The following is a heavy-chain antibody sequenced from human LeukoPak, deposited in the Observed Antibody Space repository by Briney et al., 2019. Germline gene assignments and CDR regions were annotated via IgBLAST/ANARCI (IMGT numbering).Heavy chain of an antibody. CDR2: IKQNGSER. CDR3: ARDWGVIAAAGDY. J-gene: IGHJ4*02. D-gene: IGHD6-13*01. V-gene: IGHV3-7*03. CDR1: GFTFSNCW. Sequence: QPGGSLRLSCAASGFTFSNCWMSWVRQAPGKGLEWVANIKQNGSERSYVDSVKGRFIISRDNAKNSLYLQMNSLRAEDTAVYYCARDWGVIAAAGDYWGQGTLVTVSS.